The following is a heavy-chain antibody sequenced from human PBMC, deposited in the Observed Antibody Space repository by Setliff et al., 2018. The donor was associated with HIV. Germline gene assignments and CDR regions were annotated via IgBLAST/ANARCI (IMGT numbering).Heavy chain of an antibody. D-gene: IGHD5-12*01. CDR3: ARHEGRWLPYIGDY. CDR1: GYSFTSFW. J-gene: IGHJ4*02. V-gene: IGHV5-51*01. Sequence: PGESLKISCKGSGYSFTSFWIGWVRQMPGKGLEWMGIIHPGDSDIRYSPSFQGQVTISADKSISTAYLQWSSLKASDTAIYYCARHEGRWLPYIGDYWGQGTLVTVSS. CDR2: IHPGDSDI.